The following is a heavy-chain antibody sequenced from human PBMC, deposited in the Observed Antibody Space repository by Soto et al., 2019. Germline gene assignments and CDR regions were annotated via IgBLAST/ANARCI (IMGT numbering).Heavy chain of an antibody. CDR3: ARAGGLGAVAADY. CDR2: IYHRGST. D-gene: IGHD6-19*01. V-gene: IGHV4-30-2*01. J-gene: IGHJ4*02. CDR1: GGSISSGGYS. Sequence: QLQLQESGSGLVKPSQTLSLTCAVSGGSISSGGYSWSWIRQPPGQGLEWIGYIYHRGSTYYNPSLKSRVTISVDRSKNQFSLKLSSVTAADTAVYYCARAGGLGAVAADYWGQGTLVTVSS.